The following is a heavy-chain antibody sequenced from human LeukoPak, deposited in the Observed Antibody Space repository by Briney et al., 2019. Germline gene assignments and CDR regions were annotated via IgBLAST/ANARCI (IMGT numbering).Heavy chain of an antibody. CDR3: ARDRRARAGAFDI. CDR2: IYYSGST. V-gene: IGHV4-39*07. J-gene: IGHJ3*02. D-gene: IGHD6-25*01. CDR1: GGSISSSSYY. Sequence: SETLSLTCTVSGGSISSSSYYWGWIRQPPGKGLEWIGSIYYSGSTNHNPALKSRVTISVDTSKNQFSLKLSSVTAADTAVYYCARDRRARAGAFDIWGQGTMVTVSS.